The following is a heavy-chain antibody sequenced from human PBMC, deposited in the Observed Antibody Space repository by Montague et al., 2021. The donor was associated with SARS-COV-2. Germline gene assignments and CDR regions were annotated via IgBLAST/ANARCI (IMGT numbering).Heavy chain of an antibody. CDR2: TQYTSTRYE. D-gene: IGHD2-8*02. J-gene: IGHJ3*01. Sequence: CAISGDSVASHIGRSDWHTPSPSTHLHLVGSTQYTSTRYETYAVSVQSRITITADTSKNQFSLHLNSVTPEDTAVYYCARDLYWAFDAWGLGTTVTVSA. CDR1: GDSVASHIGR. CDR3: ARDLYWAFDA. V-gene: IGHV6-1*01.